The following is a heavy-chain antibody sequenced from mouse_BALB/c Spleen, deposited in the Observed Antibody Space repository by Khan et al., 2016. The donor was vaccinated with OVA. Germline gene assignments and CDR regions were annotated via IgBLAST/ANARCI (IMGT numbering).Heavy chain of an antibody. V-gene: IGHV3-2*02. Sequence: EVQLQESGPGLVKPSQSVSLTCTATGYSITSDYAWNWIRQLPGNKLEWMAYITYSGSTGYNPSLKSRISITRDTSNNKSFMQMNPVTTEDTARYYSACDSASGYHFFDYWGQGTTLTVSS. CDR1: GYSITSDYA. CDR3: ACDSASGYHFFDY. D-gene: IGHD1-1*01. J-gene: IGHJ2*01. CDR2: ITYSGST.